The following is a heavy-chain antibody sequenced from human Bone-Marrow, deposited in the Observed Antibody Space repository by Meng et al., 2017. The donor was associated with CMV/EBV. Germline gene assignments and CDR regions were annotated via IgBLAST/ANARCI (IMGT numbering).Heavy chain of an antibody. CDR3: ARSRYTSSPWFDR. CDR1: GGSFSGYY. D-gene: IGHD6-6*01. V-gene: IGHV4-34*01. CDR2: IDHGGSS. Sequence: SETLSLTCAVYGGSFSGYYWSWIRQPPGKGLEWIGQIDHGGSSKYNPSLKSRVTISVDTSKNQFSLRLNSVTAADTAVYYCARSRYTSSPWFDRWGQGTLVTVSS. J-gene: IGHJ5*02.